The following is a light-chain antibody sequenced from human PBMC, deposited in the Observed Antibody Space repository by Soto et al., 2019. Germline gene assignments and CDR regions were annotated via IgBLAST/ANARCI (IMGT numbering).Light chain of an antibody. Sequence: QLVLTQSPSASASLGASFKLTCTLSSGHSNYAIAWHQQQPEKGPRYLMKVNSGGSHIKGDGIPDRFSGSSSWAERYLFISSLQSEDEADYYCQTWGTGSAIVVFGGGTQLTVL. CDR2: VNSGGSH. V-gene: IGLV4-69*01. J-gene: IGLJ7*01. CDR1: SGHSNYA. CDR3: QTWGTGSAIVV.